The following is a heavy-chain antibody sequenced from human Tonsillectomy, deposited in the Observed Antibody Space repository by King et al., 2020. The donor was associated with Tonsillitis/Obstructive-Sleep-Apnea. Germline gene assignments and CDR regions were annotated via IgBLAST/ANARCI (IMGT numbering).Heavy chain of an antibody. D-gene: IGHD3-22*01. CDR3: ARDSMSHYYDSSAYYTFDY. J-gene: IGHJ4*02. V-gene: IGHV1-18*01. Sequence: HVQLVESGAEVKKPGASVKVSCTASGYTFTNYGISWVRQAPGQGLEWMGWISAYNGHTNSAQKLQGRVTMTTDTSTSTAFMELRSLRSDDTAVYYCARDSMSHYYDSSAYYTFDYWGQGTLVTVSS. CDR1: GYTFTNYG. CDR2: ISAYNGHT.